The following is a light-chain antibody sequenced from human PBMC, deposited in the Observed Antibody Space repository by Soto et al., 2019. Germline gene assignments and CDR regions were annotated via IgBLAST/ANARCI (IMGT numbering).Light chain of an antibody. J-gene: IGLJ2*01. CDR3: GSYTSTRTLV. V-gene: IGLV2-14*03. Sequence: QSVLTQPASVSGSPGQSITISCTGTSSDVGGYNYVSWYQQHPGKAPKLMIHDVSSRPSGVSYRFSGSKSGNTASLTIAGLQADDEADYYCGSYTSTRTLVFGGGTQLTVL. CDR1: SSDVGGYNY. CDR2: DVS.